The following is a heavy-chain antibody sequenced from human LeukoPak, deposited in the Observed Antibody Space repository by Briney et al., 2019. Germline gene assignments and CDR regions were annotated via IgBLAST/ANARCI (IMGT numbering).Heavy chain of an antibody. Sequence: ASVKVSCKASGYTFTSYGISWVRQAPGQGLEWMGWISAYYGNTNYAQKLQGRVTMTTDTSTSTAYMELRSLRSDDTAVYYCARVCSSTSCYAGYYYYGMDVWGQGTTVTVSS. V-gene: IGHV1-18*01. D-gene: IGHD2-2*01. CDR3: ARVCSSTSCYAGYYYYGMDV. CDR2: ISAYYGNT. J-gene: IGHJ6*02. CDR1: GYTFTSYG.